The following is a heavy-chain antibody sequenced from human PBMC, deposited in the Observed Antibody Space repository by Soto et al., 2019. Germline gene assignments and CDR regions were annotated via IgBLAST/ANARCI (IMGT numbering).Heavy chain of an antibody. CDR3: ARRVDTAMGFVDY. V-gene: IGHV5-51*01. J-gene: IGHJ4*02. D-gene: IGHD5-18*01. CDR1: GYSFISYW. CDR2: IYPGDSDT. Sequence: GESLKISCKGSGYSFISYWIGWVRQMPGKGLEWMGIIYPGDSDTRYSPSFQGQVTISADKSISTAYLQWSSLKASDTAMYYCARRVDTAMGFVDYWGQGTLVTVSS.